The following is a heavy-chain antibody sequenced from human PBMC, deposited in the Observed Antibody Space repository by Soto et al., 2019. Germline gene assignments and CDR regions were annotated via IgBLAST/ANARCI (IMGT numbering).Heavy chain of an antibody. CDR2: IYSGGST. J-gene: IGHJ4*02. D-gene: IGHD3-9*01. Sequence: GGSLRLSCAASGFTVSSNYMSWVRQAPGKGLEWVSVIYSGGSTYYADSVKGRFTISRHNSKNTLYLQMNSLRAEDTAVYYCARTKVLRYFYWLHDPPYYFDYWGQGTLVTVSS. CDR3: ARTKVLRYFYWLHDPPYYFDY. V-gene: IGHV3-53*04. CDR1: GFTVSSNY.